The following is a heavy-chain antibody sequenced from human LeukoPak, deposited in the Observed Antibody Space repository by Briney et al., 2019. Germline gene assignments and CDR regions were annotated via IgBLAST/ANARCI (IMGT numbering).Heavy chain of an antibody. CDR1: GGSISSSDYY. Sequence: PSETLSLTCTVSGGSISSSDYYWGWIRQPPGQGLEWIGSIDYSGSTYSNPSLKSRVTVSVDTSKNQFSLKLSSVTAADTAVYYCARVQNWGSHAFDIWGQGTMVTVSS. CDR3: ARVQNWGSHAFDI. D-gene: IGHD7-27*01. J-gene: IGHJ3*02. V-gene: IGHV4-39*01. CDR2: IDYSGST.